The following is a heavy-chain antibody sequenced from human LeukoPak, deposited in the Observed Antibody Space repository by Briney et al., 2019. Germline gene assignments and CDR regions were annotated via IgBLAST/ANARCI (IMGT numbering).Heavy chain of an antibody. D-gene: IGHD2-15*01. CDR1: GFTVSSKY. Sequence: GGSLRLSCAASGFTVSSKYISWVRQAPGKGLEWVSVIYSGGSTYYADSVKGRFTISRDNAKNSLYLQMNSLRAEDTAVYYCAGGLTDIVVVVAATDASVDYWGQGTLVTVSS. V-gene: IGHV3-66*01. J-gene: IGHJ4*02. CDR2: IYSGGST. CDR3: AGGLTDIVVVVAATDASVDY.